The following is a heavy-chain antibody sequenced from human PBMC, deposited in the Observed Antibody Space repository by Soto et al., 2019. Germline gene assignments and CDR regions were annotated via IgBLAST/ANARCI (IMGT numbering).Heavy chain of an antibody. V-gene: IGHV3-30*18. D-gene: IGHD2-2*02. CDR3: AKSPNFYCSSPNCYMYYFDH. Sequence: QEQLVESGGGVVQPGTSLRLSCAASGFTFNTYGMHWVRQAPGKGLEWVAVISYDGSEKYYVDSVKGRFTISKDNSKNTLYLQMNSLRPEDTAVYYCAKSPNFYCSSPNCYMYYFDHWGQGTRVTVSS. J-gene: IGHJ4*02. CDR1: GFTFNTYG. CDR2: ISYDGSEK.